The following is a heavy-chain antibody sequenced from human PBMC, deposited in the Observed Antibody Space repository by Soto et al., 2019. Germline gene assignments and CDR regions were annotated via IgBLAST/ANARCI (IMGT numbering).Heavy chain of an antibody. CDR2: IYHSGST. D-gene: IGHD6-19*01. CDR3: ARVLIAVAGPPFAY. Sequence: QVQLQESGPGLVKPSGTLSLTCAVSGGSISSSNWWSWVRQPPGKGLGWIGEIYHSGSTNYNPSPKSRFTIPVEKSKNRFPRKLSSVPAGDTAVYYGARVLIAVAGPPFAYWGEGTLVPVSS. CDR1: GGSISSSNW. V-gene: IGHV4-4*02. J-gene: IGHJ4*02.